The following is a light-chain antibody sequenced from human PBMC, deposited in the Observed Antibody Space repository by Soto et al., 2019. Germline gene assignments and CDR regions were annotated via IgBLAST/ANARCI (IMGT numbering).Light chain of an antibody. CDR2: KAS. CDR1: QSISSW. Sequence: VQMTQSRSTLSASLGDIVTIXGRASQSISSWLGWDQQKGGKAPNLLSYKASSLESGAPSRFSGSGSGTEFTRTISSRQPDDFATYYGQEYNTFSRTFGQGTKVDIK. V-gene: IGKV1-5*03. CDR3: QEYNTFSRT. J-gene: IGKJ1*01.